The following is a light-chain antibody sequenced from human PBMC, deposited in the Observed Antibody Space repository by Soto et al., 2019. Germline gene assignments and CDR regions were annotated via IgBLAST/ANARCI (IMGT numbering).Light chain of an antibody. V-gene: IGKV3-15*01. Sequence: EIVMTQSPATLSVSPGERATLSCRASQSVSNNLAWYQQKPGQAPRLLIYFASTWATGIPARFSGSGSGTQFTLTITSLQSEDVAVYYCQHYDEWPLTFGGGTKVETK. CDR2: FAS. J-gene: IGKJ4*01. CDR1: QSVSNN. CDR3: QHYDEWPLT.